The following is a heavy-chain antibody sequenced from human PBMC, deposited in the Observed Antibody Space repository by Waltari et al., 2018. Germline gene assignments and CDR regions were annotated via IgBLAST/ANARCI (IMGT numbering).Heavy chain of an antibody. CDR1: GFTFSSYW. CDR2: IKQDGSEK. V-gene: IGHV3-7*01. J-gene: IGHJ5*02. D-gene: IGHD4-17*01. CDR3: ASTYGDYSNWFDP. Sequence: EVQLVESGGGLVQPGGSLRLSCAASGFTFSSYWMSWVRQAPGKGLEWVANIKQDGSEKYYVDSVKGRFTISRDNAKNSLYLQMNSLRAEDTAVYYCASTYGDYSNWFDPWGQGTLVTVSS.